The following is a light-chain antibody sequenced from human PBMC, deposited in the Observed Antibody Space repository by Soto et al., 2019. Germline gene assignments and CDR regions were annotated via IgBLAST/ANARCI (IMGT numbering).Light chain of an antibody. CDR2: TDN. CDR1: SSNIGINT. Sequence: QSVLTQPPSASGTPGQRVTISCSGGSSNIGINTVNWYQQLPGTAPKVLIYTDNQRPSGVPDRFSGSKSGTSASLAINGLQAEDEADYYCQAYDYSLTASVFGGGTKLTVL. V-gene: IGLV1-44*01. J-gene: IGLJ3*02. CDR3: QAYDYSLTASV.